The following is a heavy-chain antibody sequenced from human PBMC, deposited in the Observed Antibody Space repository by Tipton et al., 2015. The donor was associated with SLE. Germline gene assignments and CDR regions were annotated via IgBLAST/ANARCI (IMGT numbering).Heavy chain of an antibody. CDR2: INHSGST. D-gene: IGHD2-15*01. J-gene: IGHJ4*02. CDR3: ARAGGGGSGGSL. V-gene: IGHV4-31*03. Sequence: TLSLTCTVSGGSISSGGYYWSWIRQHPGKGLEWIGEINHSGSTNYNPSLRSRVTISVDTSTNQFSLKLSSVTAADTAVYYCARAGGGGSGGSLWGQRTLVSVAS. CDR1: GGSISSGGYY.